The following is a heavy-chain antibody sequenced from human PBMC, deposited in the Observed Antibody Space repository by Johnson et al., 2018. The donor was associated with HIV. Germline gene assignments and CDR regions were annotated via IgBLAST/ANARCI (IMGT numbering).Heavy chain of an antibody. Sequence: VQLVESGGGLVQPGGSLRLSCAASGFTFSNVWMNWVRQAPGKGLEWVGRISRKGEGETNDYAAHVQGRITISRDESINTLYLQMNSLTTEDTAVYYCAKANVIDAFDIWGQGTMVTVSS. CDR1: GFTFSNVW. CDR3: AKANVIDAFDI. CDR2: ISRKGEGETN. D-gene: IGHD3-16*02. V-gene: IGHV3-15*01. J-gene: IGHJ3*02.